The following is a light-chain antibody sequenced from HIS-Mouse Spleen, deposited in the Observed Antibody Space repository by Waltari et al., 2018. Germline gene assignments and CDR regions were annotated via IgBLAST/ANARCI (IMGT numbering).Light chain of an antibody. CDR3: QQLNSYPRT. Sequence: DIQLTQSPSFLSASVGDRVTITCRASQGISSYLACYQQKPGKAPKLLIYAASTLQSGVPSRFSGSGSGTEFTLTISSLQPEDFGTYYCQQLNSYPRTFGQGTKVEIK. V-gene: IGKV1-9*01. CDR1: QGISSY. J-gene: IGKJ1*01. CDR2: AAS.